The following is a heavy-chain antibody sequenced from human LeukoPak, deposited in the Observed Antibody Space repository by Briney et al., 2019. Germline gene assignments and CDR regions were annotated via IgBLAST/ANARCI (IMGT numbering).Heavy chain of an antibody. D-gene: IGHD5-12*01. J-gene: IGHJ4*02. CDR2: ISDGGSRT. V-gene: IGHV3-23*01. CDR1: GFSFSSYA. Sequence: GGSLRLSCAASGFSFSSYAVSWVRQAPGRGLEWVSGISDGGSRTYYADSVKGRFTISRDNSKNTLYLQMNSLRAEDTAVYYCARDRGYSGYDLDYWGQGTLVTVSS. CDR3: ARDRGYSGYDLDY.